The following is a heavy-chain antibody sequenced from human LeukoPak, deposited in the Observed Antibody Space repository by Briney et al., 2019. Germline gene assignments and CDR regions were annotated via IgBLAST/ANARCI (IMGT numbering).Heavy chain of an antibody. CDR1: GYTFTGYY. D-gene: IGHD3-10*01. J-gene: IGHJ4*02. CDR3: ARDSNYYGSGSYFDF. Sequence: ASVKVSCKASGYTFTGYYVHWVRQAPGQGLEWMGWINPNSGGTNYAQKFQGRVTMTRDTSISTAYMELSRLRSDDTAVFYCARDSNYYGSGSYFDFWGQGTLDTVSS. CDR2: INPNSGGT. V-gene: IGHV1-2*02.